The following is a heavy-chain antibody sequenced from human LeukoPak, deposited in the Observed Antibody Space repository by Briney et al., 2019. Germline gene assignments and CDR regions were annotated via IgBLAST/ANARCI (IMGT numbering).Heavy chain of an antibody. V-gene: IGHV3-48*03. CDR1: GFTFSSYE. J-gene: IGHJ4*02. CDR2: ISSSGSTI. D-gene: IGHD3-22*01. Sequence: GGSLRLSCAASGFTFSSYEMNWVRQAPGKGLEWVSYISSSGSTIYYADSVKGRFTISRDNAKNSLYLQMNSLRAEGTAVYYCARDGVHYDSSGYYYGLDYWGQGTLVTVSS. CDR3: ARDGVHYDSSGYYYGLDY.